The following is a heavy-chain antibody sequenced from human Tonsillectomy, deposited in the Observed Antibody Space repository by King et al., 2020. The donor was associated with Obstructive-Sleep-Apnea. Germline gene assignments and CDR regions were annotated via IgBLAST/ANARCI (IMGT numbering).Heavy chain of an antibody. V-gene: IGHV4-31*03. CDR3: ARVALGKGTFDI. CDR2: IFYNGNT. CDR1: GGSISNSGYY. D-gene: IGHD7-27*01. J-gene: IGHJ3*02. Sequence: QLQESGPGLVRPSQTLSLTCTVSGGSISNSGYYWSWIRQHPGKGLEWIGYIFYNGNTYYNPSLESGLTISVDTSNNQFSLKPNSVTAADTAVYYCARVALGKGTFDIWGQGTAVTVSS.